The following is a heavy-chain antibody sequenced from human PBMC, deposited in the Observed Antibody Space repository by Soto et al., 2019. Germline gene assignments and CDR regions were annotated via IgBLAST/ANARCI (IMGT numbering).Heavy chain of an antibody. J-gene: IGHJ4*02. V-gene: IGHV1-18*01. CDR3: VVAAQPYYFDY. CDR1: GYTFTSYG. D-gene: IGHD2-15*01. Sequence: GASVKVSCKASGYTFTSYGISWVRQAPGQGLEWMGWISAYNGNTNYAQKLQGRVTMTSDTSTSTAYMELRSLRSDDTAVYYCVVAAQPYYFDYWGQGTLVTVSS. CDR2: ISAYNGNT.